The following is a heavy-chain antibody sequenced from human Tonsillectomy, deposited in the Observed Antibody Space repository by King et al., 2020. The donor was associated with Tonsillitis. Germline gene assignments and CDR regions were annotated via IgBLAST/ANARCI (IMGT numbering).Heavy chain of an antibody. CDR1: GFTFSSYA. J-gene: IGHJ6*02. V-gene: IGHV3-33*05. CDR3: AREGHFCSGGTCYSYYGMDV. Sequence: VQLVESGGGVVQPGRSLRLSCAASGFTFSSYAMHWVRQAPGKGLEWVAVISYDGSNKYYADSVKGRFTISRDNSKNTLYLQMNSLRAEDTAVYYCAREGHFCSGGTCYSYYGMDVWGQGTTVTVSS. CDR2: ISYDGSNK. D-gene: IGHD2-15*01.